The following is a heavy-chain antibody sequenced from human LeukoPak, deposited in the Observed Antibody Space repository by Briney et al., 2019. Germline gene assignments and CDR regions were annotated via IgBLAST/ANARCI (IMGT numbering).Heavy chain of an antibody. D-gene: IGHD3-10*01. Sequence: PGGSLRLSCAASGFTFSSDWMSWVRQPPGKWLEWVANIKQDGSEKYYVDSVKRRFTISRDNAKNSLYLQMNSLRAEDTAVYYCARAGPGRGGFDYWGQGTLVTVSS. CDR3: ARAGPGRGGFDY. CDR1: GFTFSSDW. J-gene: IGHJ4*02. CDR2: IKQDGSEK. V-gene: IGHV3-7*01.